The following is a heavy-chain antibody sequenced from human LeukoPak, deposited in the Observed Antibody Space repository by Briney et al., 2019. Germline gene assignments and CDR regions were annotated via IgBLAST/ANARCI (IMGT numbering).Heavy chain of an antibody. D-gene: IGHD2-2*01. CDR2: IYYSGST. CDR1: GGSISSSSYY. Sequence: PSETLSLTCTVSGGSISSSSYYWGWIRQPPGKGLEWIGSIYYSGSTYYNPSLKSRVTISVDTSKNQFSLKLSSVTAADTAVYYCARQVVPAAIKASWFDPWGQGTLVTVSS. V-gene: IGHV4-39*01. CDR3: ARQVVPAAIKASWFDP. J-gene: IGHJ5*02.